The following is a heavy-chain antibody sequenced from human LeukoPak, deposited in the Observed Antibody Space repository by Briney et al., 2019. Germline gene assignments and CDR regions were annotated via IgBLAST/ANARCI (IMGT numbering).Heavy chain of an antibody. J-gene: IGHJ5*02. CDR1: GFTFSRYT. V-gene: IGHV3-23*01. Sequence: GGSLRLSCAASGFTFSRYTMSWVRQAPGKRLEWVSGSGRDGATYYVDSVKGRFIISRDDSKNTVYLQMNSLRADDTAVYYCANLEITMIRGPWGQGTLVTVFS. CDR2: SGRDGAT. D-gene: IGHD3-10*01. CDR3: ANLEITMIRGP.